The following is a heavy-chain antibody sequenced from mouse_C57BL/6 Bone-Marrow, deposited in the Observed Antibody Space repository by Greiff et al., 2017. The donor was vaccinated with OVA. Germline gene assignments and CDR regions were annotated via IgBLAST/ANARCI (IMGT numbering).Heavy chain of an antibody. CDR3: ARERYGSSYNAMDY. J-gene: IGHJ4*01. CDR1: GYTFTSYW. D-gene: IGHD1-1*01. CDR2: IDPSDSYT. V-gene: IGHV1-59*01. Sequence: QVQLKQPGAELVRPGTSVKLSCKASGYTFTSYWMHWVKQRPGQGLEWIGVIDPSDSYTTYNQKFKGKATLTVDTSSSTAYMQLSSLTSEDSAVYYCARERYGSSYNAMDYWGQGTSVTVSS.